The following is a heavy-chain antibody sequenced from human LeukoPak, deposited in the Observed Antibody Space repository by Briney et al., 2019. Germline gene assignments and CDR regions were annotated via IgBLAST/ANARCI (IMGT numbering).Heavy chain of an antibody. Sequence: GASVKVSCKASGGTFSSYAISWVRQAPGQGLEWMGRIIPIFGTANYAQKFQGRVTITTDESTSTAYMELSSLRSEDTAVYYCARDRDIERSMDVWGKGTTVTVSS. D-gene: IGHD2-15*01. CDR2: IIPIFGTA. CDR3: ARDRDIERSMDV. CDR1: GGTFSSYA. J-gene: IGHJ6*03. V-gene: IGHV1-69*05.